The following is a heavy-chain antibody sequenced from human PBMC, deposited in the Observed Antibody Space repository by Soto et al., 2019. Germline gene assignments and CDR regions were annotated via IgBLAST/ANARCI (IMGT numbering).Heavy chain of an antibody. CDR3: ARVRERSSSWHDAFDI. V-gene: IGHV1-3*01. CDR2: INAGNGNT. CDR1: GYTFTSYA. J-gene: IGHJ3*02. Sequence: QVQLVQSGAEVKKPGASVKVSCKASGYTFTSYAMHWVRQAPGQRLEWIGWINAGNGNTKYSQKFQGRVTITRDTSASTAYMELSSLRSEDTAVYYCARVRERSSSWHDAFDIWGQGTMVTVSS. D-gene: IGHD6-13*01.